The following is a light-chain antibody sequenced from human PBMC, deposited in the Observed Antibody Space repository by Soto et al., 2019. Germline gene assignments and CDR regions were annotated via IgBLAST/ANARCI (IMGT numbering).Light chain of an antibody. CDR3: QQYGSSPPWT. CDR1: QSVSSSY. Sequence: EIVLTQSPGTLSLSPGDRATLSCRASQSVSSSYLAWYQQNPGQAPRLLIYGASSRATGIPDRFSGSGSGTGFTLTISRLEPEDFAVYYCQQYGSSPPWTFGQGTKVEIK. V-gene: IGKV3-20*01. J-gene: IGKJ1*01. CDR2: GAS.